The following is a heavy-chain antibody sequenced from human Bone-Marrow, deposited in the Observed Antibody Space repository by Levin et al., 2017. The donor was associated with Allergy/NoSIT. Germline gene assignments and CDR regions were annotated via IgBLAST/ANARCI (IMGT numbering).Heavy chain of an antibody. J-gene: IGHJ4*02. CDR3: AKDRSGSRSKGDFDS. V-gene: IGHV3-23*01. CDR1: GLRFSGYA. CDR2: ISGSGTGI. Sequence: QAGGSLRLSCAASGLRFSGYAMTWVRQAPGKGLEWVSTISGSGTGIYYADSVRGRFTISRDNSKNTLVLQMNSLRAEDTAVYFCAKDRSGSRSKGDFDSWGQGTLVTVSS. D-gene: IGHD3-3*01.